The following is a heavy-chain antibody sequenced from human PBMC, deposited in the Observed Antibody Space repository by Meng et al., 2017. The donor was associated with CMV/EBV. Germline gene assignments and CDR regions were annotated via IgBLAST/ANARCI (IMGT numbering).Heavy chain of an antibody. CDR1: GFTFSSYG. D-gene: IGHD6-25*01. Sequence: GESLKISCAASGFTFSSYGMHWVRQAPGKGLEWVAFIRYDGSNKYYADSVKGRFTISRDNSKNTLYLQMNSLRAEDTAVYYCARGDSSVYYYYYYGMDVWGQETTVTVSS. J-gene: IGHJ6*02. V-gene: IGHV3-30*02. CDR3: ARGDSSVYYYYYYGMDV. CDR2: IRYDGSNK.